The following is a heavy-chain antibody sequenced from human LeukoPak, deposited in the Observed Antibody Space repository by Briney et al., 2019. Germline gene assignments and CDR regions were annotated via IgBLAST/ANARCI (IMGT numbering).Heavy chain of an antibody. V-gene: IGHV1-69*13. CDR1: GYTFTGYY. CDR2: IIPIFGTA. Sequence: GASVKVSCKASGYTFTGYYMHWARQAPGQGLEWMGGIIPIFGTANYAQKFQGRVTITADESTSTAYMELSSLRSEDTAVYYCALGSGSYPPLLYYYMDVWGKGTTVTISS. D-gene: IGHD3-10*01. J-gene: IGHJ6*03. CDR3: ALGSGSYPPLLYYYMDV.